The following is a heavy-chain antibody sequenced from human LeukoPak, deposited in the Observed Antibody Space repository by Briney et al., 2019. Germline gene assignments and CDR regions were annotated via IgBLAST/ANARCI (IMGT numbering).Heavy chain of an antibody. V-gene: IGHV3-30-3*01. D-gene: IGHD3-10*01. Sequence: GRSLRLSCAASGFTLSSYAMHWVRQAPGKGLEWVAVISYGGSNKYYAVSLKGRFTISRDNSKNTLYLQMNSLRAEDTAVYYCARDPHYYGSGSFDYWGQGTLVTVSS. CDR1: GFTLSSYA. J-gene: IGHJ4*02. CDR3: ARDPHYYGSGSFDY. CDR2: ISYGGSNK.